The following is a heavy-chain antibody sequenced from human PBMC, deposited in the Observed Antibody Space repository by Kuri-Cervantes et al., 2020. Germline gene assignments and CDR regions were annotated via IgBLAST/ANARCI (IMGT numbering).Heavy chain of an antibody. V-gene: IGHV1-69*05. Sequence: SVKVSCKASGGTFSNNAINWVRQAPGQGLEWVGGLIPIFATTNYAQKLQGRVTITTDKSTSTSYMELSSLRSEDTALYYCARRRSSGGSRRVDWYFDLWGRGTLVTVSS. D-gene: IGHD2-15*01. CDR2: LIPIFATT. CDR3: ARRRSSGGSRRVDWYFDL. CDR1: GGTFSNNA. J-gene: IGHJ2*01.